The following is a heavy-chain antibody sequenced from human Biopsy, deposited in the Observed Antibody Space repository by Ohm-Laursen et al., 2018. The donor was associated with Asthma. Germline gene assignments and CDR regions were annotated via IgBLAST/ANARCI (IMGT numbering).Heavy chain of an antibody. Sequence: TLSLTCAVSGGSIGSGDYSWSWIRQPPGKGLEWIGFISPSGNTYYSPSLKSRLTISVDRSKNQFSLRLSSVTAADTAMYYCARDYGDYVWRAFDIWGQGTMVTVSS. J-gene: IGHJ3*02. D-gene: IGHD4-17*01. V-gene: IGHV4-30-2*01. CDR1: GGSIGSGDYS. CDR3: ARDYGDYVWRAFDI. CDR2: ISPSGNT.